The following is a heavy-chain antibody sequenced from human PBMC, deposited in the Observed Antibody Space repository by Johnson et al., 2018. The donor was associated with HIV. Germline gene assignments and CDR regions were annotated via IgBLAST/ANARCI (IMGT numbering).Heavy chain of an antibody. Sequence: QVQLVESGGGVVQPGRSLRLSCAASGFTFSSYAMHWVRQAPGKGLEWVAVISYDGSNKYYADSVKGRFTISRDNSKDTLYLQMHSLRAEDTAVYYCARDRSSSWSDAFDIWGQGTMVTVSS. CDR2: ISYDGSNK. CDR1: GFTFSSYA. CDR3: ARDRSSSWSDAFDI. V-gene: IGHV3-30-3*01. J-gene: IGHJ3*02. D-gene: IGHD6-13*01.